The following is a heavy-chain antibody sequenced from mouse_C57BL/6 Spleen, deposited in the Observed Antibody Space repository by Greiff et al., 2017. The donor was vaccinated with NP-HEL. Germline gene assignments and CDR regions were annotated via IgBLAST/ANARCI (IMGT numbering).Heavy chain of an antibody. Sequence: QVQLQQSGAELVKPGASVKISCKASGYAFSSYWMNWVKQRPGKGLEWIGQIYPGDGDTNYNGKFKGKATLTADKSSSTAYMQLSSLTSDDSAVYVCARGDSAGYEDYFDYWGQGTTLTVSS. CDR3: ARGDSAGYEDYFDY. V-gene: IGHV1-80*01. J-gene: IGHJ2*01. CDR1: GYAFSSYW. CDR2: IYPGDGDT. D-gene: IGHD3-2*02.